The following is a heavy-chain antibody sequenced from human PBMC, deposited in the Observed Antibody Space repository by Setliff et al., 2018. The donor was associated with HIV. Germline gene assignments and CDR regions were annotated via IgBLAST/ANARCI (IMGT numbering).Heavy chain of an antibody. V-gene: IGHV3-74*01. CDR2: INNDGSVT. CDR1: GFIFSNHW. Sequence: GGSLRLSCAASGFIFSNHWIHWVRQRPGEGLVWVARINNDGSVTNYVDSVKGRFTISRDNSKNTLYLQLNSLRADDTAVYYCAKERVTYGSGGYPDHWGQGTLVTVSS. D-gene: IGHD6-19*01. CDR3: AKERVTYGSGGYPDH. J-gene: IGHJ4*02.